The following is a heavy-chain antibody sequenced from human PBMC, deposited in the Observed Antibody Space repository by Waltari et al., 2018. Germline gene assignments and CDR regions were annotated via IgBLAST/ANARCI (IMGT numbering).Heavy chain of an antibody. D-gene: IGHD3-22*01. V-gene: IGHV4-34*01. CDR2: IHHSGTT. J-gene: IGHJ4*02. Sequence: QVQLHEGGAGVLRPSETPSLTCGVSGGAFSAYYWTWIRQPPGKGLEWIGEIHHSGTTDYNPSLNSRLTMSVDTSKKQISLKMSSVTAADTAVYYCARGDLHYGSSGFFYWGQGALVTVSS. CDR1: GGAFSAYY. CDR3: ARGDLHYGSSGFFY.